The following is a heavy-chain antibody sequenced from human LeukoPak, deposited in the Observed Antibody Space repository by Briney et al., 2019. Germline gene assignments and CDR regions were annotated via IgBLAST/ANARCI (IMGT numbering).Heavy chain of an antibody. CDR1: GGSISSSSYY. CDR3: ANTGGAVAFFDY. V-gene: IGHV4-39*07. CDR2: IYHSGST. D-gene: IGHD6-19*01. Sequence: SETLSLTCTVSGGSISSSSYYWGWIRQPPGKGLEWIGSIYHSGSTYYNPSLKSRVTISVDTSKNQFSLRLSSVTAADTAVYYCANTGGAVAFFDYWGQGTLVTVSS. J-gene: IGHJ4*02.